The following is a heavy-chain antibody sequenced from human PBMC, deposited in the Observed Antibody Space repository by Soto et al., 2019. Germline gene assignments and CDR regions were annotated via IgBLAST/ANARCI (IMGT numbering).Heavy chain of an antibody. CDR1: GGTFNNYP. CDR3: ARGRGYSGDDHYYYFDMDV. CDR2: SIPIFGTA. V-gene: IGHV1-69*01. J-gene: IGHJ6*02. D-gene: IGHD5-12*01. Sequence: QVQLVQSGAEVKKPGSSVKVSCKASGGTFNNYPITWVRQAPGEGLEWMGGSIPIFGTANYAQKFQGRVTISVDESTSTACMELSSLRSEDTAVYYCARGRGYSGDDHYYYFDMDVWGQGTTVTVSS.